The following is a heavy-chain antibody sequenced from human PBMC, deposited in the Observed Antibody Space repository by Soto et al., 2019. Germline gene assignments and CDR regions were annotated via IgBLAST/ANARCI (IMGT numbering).Heavy chain of an antibody. CDR1: GFTFSSYA. J-gene: IGHJ4*02. CDR3: AKSTTVTTEMIG. Sequence: EVQLLESGGGLVQPGGSLRLSCAASGFTFSSYAMSWVRQAPGKGLEWVSAISGSGGSTYYADSVKGRFTISRDNSKNTLYLQMNSLRAEDTAVYDCAKSTTVTTEMIGWGQGTLVTVSS. CDR2: ISGSGGST. V-gene: IGHV3-23*01. D-gene: IGHD4-17*01.